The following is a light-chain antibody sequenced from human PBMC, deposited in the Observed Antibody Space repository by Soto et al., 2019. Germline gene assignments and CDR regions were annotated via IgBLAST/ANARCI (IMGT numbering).Light chain of an antibody. CDR3: SSYTRTNTVV. Sequence: QSALTQTGSVSGSPGQSITISCTGTSSDVGGYNYVSWYQQHPGKAPKLMIYDVSSRPSGVSHRFSGSKSGDTASLTISGLQAEDEADYYCSSYTRTNTVVFGGGTKVTVL. CDR2: DVS. V-gene: IGLV2-14*03. CDR1: SSDVGGYNY. J-gene: IGLJ2*01.